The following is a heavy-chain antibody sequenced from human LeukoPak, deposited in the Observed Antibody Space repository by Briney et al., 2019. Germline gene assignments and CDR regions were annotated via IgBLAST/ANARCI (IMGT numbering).Heavy chain of an antibody. CDR1: GFTFSSYS. J-gene: IGHJ4*02. CDR3: AKAVRGVVLFDY. Sequence: GGSLRLSCAASGFTFSSYSMNWVRQAPGKGLEWVSGISWNSGSIGYADSVKGRFTISRDNAKNSLYLQMNSLRAEDTALYYCAKAVRGVVLFDYWGQGTLVTVSS. CDR2: ISWNSGSI. D-gene: IGHD3-10*01. V-gene: IGHV3-9*01.